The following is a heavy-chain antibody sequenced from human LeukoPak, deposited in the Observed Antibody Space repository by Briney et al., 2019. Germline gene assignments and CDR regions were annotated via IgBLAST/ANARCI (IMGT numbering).Heavy chain of an antibody. V-gene: IGHV5-51*01. Sequence: GESLKISCKGSGYSFISYWIGWVRQMPGKGLEWMGIIYPGDSDTRYSPSFQGQVTISADKSFSTAYLQWSSLKASDTAMYYCARLAPSSRIVARPTKYYGMDVWGQGTTVTVSS. CDR3: ARLAPSSRIVARPTKYYGMDV. J-gene: IGHJ6*02. CDR1: GYSFISYW. CDR2: IYPGDSDT. D-gene: IGHD6-6*01.